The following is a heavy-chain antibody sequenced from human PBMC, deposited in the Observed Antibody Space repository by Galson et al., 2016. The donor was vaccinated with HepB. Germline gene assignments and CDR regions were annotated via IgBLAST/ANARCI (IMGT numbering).Heavy chain of an antibody. J-gene: IGHJ6*02. CDR3: ARDGEWFPGMGDV. D-gene: IGHD3-3*01. CDR2: ISTSGTTI. V-gene: IGHV3-48*02. Sequence: SLRLSCAASGFAFSNYNMNWVRQAPGKGLEWLSYISTSGTTIYYADSVKGRFTISRDNARTSLYLQMNSLRDEDTAVYYCARDGEWFPGMGDVWGQGTTVTVSS. CDR1: GFAFSNYN.